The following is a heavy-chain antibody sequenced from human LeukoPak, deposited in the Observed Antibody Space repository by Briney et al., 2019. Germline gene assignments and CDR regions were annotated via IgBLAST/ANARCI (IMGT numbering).Heavy chain of an antibody. D-gene: IGHD5-24*01. J-gene: IGHJ4*02. V-gene: IGHV3-21*01. CDR2: ISTSSSYI. Sequence: GGSLRLSCAASGFTLSSYSMNWVRQAPGKGLEWVSSISTSSSYIYYADSVKGRFTISRDNAKKSLYLQMNSLRADDTAVYYCAREGDGYNSPIDYWGQGTLVTVSS. CDR1: GFTLSSYS. CDR3: AREGDGYNSPIDY.